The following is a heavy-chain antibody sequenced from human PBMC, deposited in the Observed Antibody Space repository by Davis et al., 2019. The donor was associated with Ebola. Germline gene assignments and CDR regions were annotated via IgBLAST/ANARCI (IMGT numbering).Heavy chain of an antibody. CDR2: ISVYNGNT. J-gene: IGHJ4*02. CDR1: GYTFTSYG. CDR3: ARVAKGGSPHD. V-gene: IGHV1-18*04. D-gene: IGHD1-26*01. Sequence: ASVKVSCKASGYTFTSYGINWVRQAPGQGLEWMGWISVYNGNTEYAQMVQGRVTMTADTSTSTAYMELKSLKSDDTAVYYCARVAKGGSPHDWGQGTLITVSS.